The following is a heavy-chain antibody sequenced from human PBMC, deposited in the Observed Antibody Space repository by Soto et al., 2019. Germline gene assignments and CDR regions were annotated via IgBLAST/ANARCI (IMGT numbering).Heavy chain of an antibody. V-gene: IGHV4-4*07. CDR1: GGSISTYY. D-gene: IGHD6-13*01. J-gene: IGHJ6*04. Sequence: QVRLRESGPRLVKPSETLSLTCTFSGGSISTYYWSWIRQPAGTGLEWIGRVYTSGGTNYNPSLKSRHTMSRDTSKKQFFLSLSSVTAADTAVYYCARGAAAGVDYGMDLWGKGTKVTVSS. CDR3: ARGAAAGVDYGMDL. CDR2: VYTSGGT.